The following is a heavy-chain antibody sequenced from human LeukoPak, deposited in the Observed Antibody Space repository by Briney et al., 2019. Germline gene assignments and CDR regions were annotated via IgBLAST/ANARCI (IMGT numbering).Heavy chain of an antibody. CDR3: ARKLIVVVPAAFGSYYYYGMDV. D-gene: IGHD2-2*01. Sequence: GASVKVSCKVSGYTLTELSMHWVRQAPGKGLEWMGGFDPEDGETIYAQKFQGRVTMTTDTSTSTAYMELRSLRSDDTAVYYCARKLIVVVPAAFGSYYYYGMDVWGQGTTVTVSS. CDR1: GYTLTELS. V-gene: IGHV1-24*01. CDR2: FDPEDGET. J-gene: IGHJ6*02.